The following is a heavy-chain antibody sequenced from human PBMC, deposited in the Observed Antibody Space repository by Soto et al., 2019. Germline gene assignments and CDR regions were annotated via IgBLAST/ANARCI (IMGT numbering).Heavy chain of an antibody. Sequence: LRLSCAASGFIFSDYSMSWVRQSPGKGLEGVANIKQDGGEEDYVDSVKGRLTISRDNAKNSLYLQMNSLRAEDTAVYYCARVYYESRGPTKYRAFDFWGQGTMVTVSS. D-gene: IGHD3-22*01. CDR3: ARVYYESRGPTKYRAFDF. J-gene: IGHJ3*01. CDR1: GFIFSDYS. V-gene: IGHV3-7*01. CDR2: IKQDGGEE.